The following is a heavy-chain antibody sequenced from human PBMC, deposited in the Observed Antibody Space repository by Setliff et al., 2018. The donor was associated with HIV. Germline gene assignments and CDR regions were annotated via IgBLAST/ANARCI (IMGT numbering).Heavy chain of an antibody. CDR1: GGSFIGSSFQ. J-gene: IGHJ4*02. CDR2: IAYSGST. V-gene: IGHV4-61*03. CDR3: ARDPGDYDRKFDH. D-gene: IGHD3-22*01. Sequence: KPSETLSLTCNVSGGSFIGSSFQSTWIRQAPGRGLEWIADIAYSGSTKYNPSLESRVTLSLDTSRNLFSLRLASVTAADTAVYYCARDPGDYDRKFDHWGQGALVTVSS.